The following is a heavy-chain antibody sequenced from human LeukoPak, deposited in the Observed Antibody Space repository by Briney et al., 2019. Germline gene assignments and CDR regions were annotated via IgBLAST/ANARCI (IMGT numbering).Heavy chain of an antibody. CDR3: AGGHMSGRSSPHHY. CDR2: INNDGSST. V-gene: IGHV3-74*01. CDR1: GFTFSNYW. J-gene: IGHJ4*02. Sequence: GGSLSFPCAASGFTFSNYWMHWVRQAPGKGLVWVSRINNDGSSTTYADSVKGRFTISRDNAKNTLFLQMNSLRAEDTAVYYCAGGHMSGRSSPHHYWGQGTLVTVSS. D-gene: IGHD1-26*01.